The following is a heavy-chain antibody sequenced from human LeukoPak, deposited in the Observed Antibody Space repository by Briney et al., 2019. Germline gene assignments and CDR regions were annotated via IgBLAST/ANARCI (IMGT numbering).Heavy chain of an antibody. CDR3: AKDRLPPIAAAGTGWFDP. CDR1: GFTFSSYG. D-gene: IGHD6-13*01. J-gene: IGHJ5*02. V-gene: IGHV3-30*02. CDR2: IRYDGSNK. Sequence: GGSLRLSCAASGFTFSSYGMHWVRQAPGRGLEWVAFIRYDGSNKYYADSVKGRFTISRDNSKNTLYLQMNSLRAEDTAVYYCAKDRLPPIAAAGTGWFDPWGQGTLVTVSS.